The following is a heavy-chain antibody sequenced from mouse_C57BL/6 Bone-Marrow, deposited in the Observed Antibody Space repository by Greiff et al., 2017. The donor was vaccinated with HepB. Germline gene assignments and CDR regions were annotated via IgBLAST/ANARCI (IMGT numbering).Heavy chain of an antibody. V-gene: IGHV1-81*01. CDR1: GYTFTSYG. D-gene: IGHD1-1*01. Sequence: VQLQQSGAELARPGASVKLSCKASGYTFTSYGISWVKQRTGQGLEWIGEIYPRSGNTYYNEKFKGKATLTADKSSSTAYMELRSLTSEDSAVYFCARGATTGFAYWGQGTLVTVSA. J-gene: IGHJ3*01. CDR3: ARGATTGFAY. CDR2: IYPRSGNT.